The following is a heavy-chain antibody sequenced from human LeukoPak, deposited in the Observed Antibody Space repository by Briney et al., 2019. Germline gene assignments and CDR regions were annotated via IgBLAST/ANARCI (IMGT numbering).Heavy chain of an antibody. CDR1: GGSFSGYY. CDR3: ARDSIAAAGDWFDP. Sequence: SETLSLTCAVYGGSFSGYYWSWIRQPPGKGLEWIGEINHSGSTNCNPSLKSRVTISVDTSKNQFSLKLSSVTAADTAVYYCARDSIAAAGDWFDPWGQGTLVTVSS. V-gene: IGHV4-34*01. J-gene: IGHJ5*02. CDR2: INHSGST. D-gene: IGHD6-13*01.